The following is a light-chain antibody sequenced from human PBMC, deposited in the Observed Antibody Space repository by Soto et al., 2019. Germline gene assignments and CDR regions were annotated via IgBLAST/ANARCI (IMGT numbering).Light chain of an antibody. V-gene: IGKV1-39*01. J-gene: IGKJ5*01. CDR3: QQSYTIPIT. Sequence: DIQMTQSPSSLSASVGDRVTISCRASQSISIYLNWYQQKPGKAPNLLLYAASSLQGGVPLRFSGSGSGTDFTLTISSLQPEDFATYFCQQSYTIPITFGQGTRLEIK. CDR1: QSISIY. CDR2: AAS.